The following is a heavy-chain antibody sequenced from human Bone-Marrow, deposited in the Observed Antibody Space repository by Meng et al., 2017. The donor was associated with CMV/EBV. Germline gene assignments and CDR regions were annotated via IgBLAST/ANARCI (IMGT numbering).Heavy chain of an antibody. CDR1: GYTFTSYG. Sequence: ASEKVSCKASGYTFTSYGISWVRQAPGQGLEWMGWISAYNGNTNYAQKLQGRVTMTTDTSTSTAYMELRSLRSDDTAVYYCARDPPYYDFWSGPILPGYGMDVWGQGTTVTVSS. D-gene: IGHD3-3*01. CDR3: ARDPPYYDFWSGPILPGYGMDV. J-gene: IGHJ6*02. V-gene: IGHV1-18*01. CDR2: ISAYNGNT.